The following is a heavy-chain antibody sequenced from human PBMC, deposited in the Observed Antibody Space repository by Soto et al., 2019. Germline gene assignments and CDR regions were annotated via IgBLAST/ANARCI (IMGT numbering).Heavy chain of an antibody. J-gene: IGHJ3*02. V-gene: IGHV1-69*13. CDR3: ARDPHDSSGYYYSPAAFDI. CDR1: GGTFSSYA. CDR2: IIPIFGTA. Sequence: SVKVSCKASGGTFSSYAISWVRQAPGQGLGWMGGIIPIFGTANYAQKFQGRVTITADESTSTAYMELSSLRSEDTAVYYCARDPHDSSGYYYSPAAFDIWGQGTMVTVSS. D-gene: IGHD3-22*01.